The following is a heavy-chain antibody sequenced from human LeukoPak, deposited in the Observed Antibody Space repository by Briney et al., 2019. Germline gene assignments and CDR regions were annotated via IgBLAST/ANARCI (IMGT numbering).Heavy chain of an antibody. D-gene: IGHD3-10*01. Sequence: GGSLRLSCAASGFNYSSYTMNWVRQAPGMGLEWLSYISASRDITYYADSVKGRFTISRDNAKNSLYLQMNSLRAEDTAIYYCAKEGDYYGSGAFTYYFDFWGLGTLVTVSS. CDR1: GFNYSSYT. CDR2: ISASRDIT. V-gene: IGHV3-48*01. J-gene: IGHJ4*02. CDR3: AKEGDYYGSGAFTYYFDF.